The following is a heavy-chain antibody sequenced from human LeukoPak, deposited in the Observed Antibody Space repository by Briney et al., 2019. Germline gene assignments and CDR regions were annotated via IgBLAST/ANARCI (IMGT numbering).Heavy chain of an antibody. CDR2: IYTSGST. CDR3: ARDSQPEYCSGGSSYFGFYYYYMDV. V-gene: IGHV4-4*02. Sequence: SETLSLTCAVSGGSISSSNWWSWVRQPPGKGLEWIGRIYTSGSTNYNPSLKSRVTMSVDTSKNQFSLKLSSVTAADTAVYYCARDSQPEYCSGGSSYFGFYYYYMDVWGKGTTVTISS. CDR1: GGSISSSNW. D-gene: IGHD2-15*01. J-gene: IGHJ6*03.